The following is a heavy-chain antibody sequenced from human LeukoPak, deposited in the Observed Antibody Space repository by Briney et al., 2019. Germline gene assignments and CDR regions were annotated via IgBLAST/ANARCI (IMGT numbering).Heavy chain of an antibody. CDR3: AKGRHYGDYHCMDV. D-gene: IGHD4-17*01. CDR1: GFTFDDYA. CDR2: ISLISGII. Sequence: PGGSLRLSCAASGFTFDDYAMHWVRQAPGKGLEWVSGISLISGIIGYAHSVNRRFPISRDNAKNSLYLQITSLRAEDTALYYCAKGRHYGDYHCMDVWGQGSTVTVSS. V-gene: IGHV3-9*01. J-gene: IGHJ6*02.